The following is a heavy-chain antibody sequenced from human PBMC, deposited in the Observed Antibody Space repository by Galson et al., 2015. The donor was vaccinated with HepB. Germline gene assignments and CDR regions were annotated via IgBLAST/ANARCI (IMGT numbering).Heavy chain of an antibody. Sequence: SVKVSCKASGYTFTGYYMHWVRQAPGQGLEWMGWINPNSGGTNYAQKFQGRVTMTRDTSISTAYMELSRLRSDDTAVYYCARGGTLRFLEWLDYYYYMDVWGKGTTVTVSS. CDR2: INPNSGGT. V-gene: IGHV1-2*02. CDR3: ARGGTLRFLEWLDYYYYMDV. CDR1: GYTFTGYY. D-gene: IGHD3-3*01. J-gene: IGHJ6*03.